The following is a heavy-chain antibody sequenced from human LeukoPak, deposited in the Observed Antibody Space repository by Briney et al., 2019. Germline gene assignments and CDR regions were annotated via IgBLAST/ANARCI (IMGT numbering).Heavy chain of an antibody. D-gene: IGHD6-19*01. Sequence: SETLSLTCTVSGASVSSSRHYWTWIRQPPGKGLEWIGYIYHGSATYNPSLESRVSISMDTSKNQFSLKVTSVTAADTAVYYCAREGGRLWLVSGTLDSWGQGTLVTVSS. J-gene: IGHJ5*01. CDR3: AREGGRLWLVSGTLDS. V-gene: IGHV4-61*01. CDR1: GASVSSSRHY. CDR2: IYHGSA.